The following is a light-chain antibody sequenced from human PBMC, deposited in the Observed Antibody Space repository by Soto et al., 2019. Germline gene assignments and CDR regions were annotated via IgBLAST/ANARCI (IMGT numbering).Light chain of an antibody. CDR2: EGN. Sequence: QSALTQPASVSGSPGQSITISCTGTSSDVGSYKLVSWYQQHPGKAPKLIIDEGNKRPSGLSNRFSGSKSGNTASLTSSGLQAEDEADYYCCSYAGSRTLVFGGGTKVTVL. J-gene: IGLJ2*01. CDR1: SSDVGSYKL. V-gene: IGLV2-23*01. CDR3: CSYAGSRTLV.